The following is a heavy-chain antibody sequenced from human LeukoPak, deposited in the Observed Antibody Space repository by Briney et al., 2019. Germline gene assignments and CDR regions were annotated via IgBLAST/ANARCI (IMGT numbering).Heavy chain of an antibody. CDR1: GGSLSTYY. D-gene: IGHD3-10*01. J-gene: IGHJ4*02. CDR2: VYFTGSP. V-gene: IGHV4-59*12. Sequence: SETLSLTCTVSGGSLSTYYWSWLRRPPGKGLEWVGYVYFTGSPKYNPSLKTRVTISQDTSKNQFSLNLRSVTAADTAVYYCARGPFPNYYGSGSFELWGQGALVTVSS. CDR3: ARGPFPNYYGSGSFEL.